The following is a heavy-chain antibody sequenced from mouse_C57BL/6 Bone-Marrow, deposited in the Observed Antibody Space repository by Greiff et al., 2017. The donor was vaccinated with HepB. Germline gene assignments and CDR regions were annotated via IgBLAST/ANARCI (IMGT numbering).Heavy chain of an antibody. CDR1: GYTFTSYG. D-gene: IGHD1-1*01. J-gene: IGHJ2*01. CDR2: IYPRSGNT. Sequence: VQLQQSGAELARPGASVKLSCKASGYTFTSYGISWVKQRTGQGLEWIGEIYPRSGNTYYNEKFKGKATLTADKSSSTAYMELRSLTSEDSAVSFCARDFHYYGSLDYWGQGTTLTVSS. CDR3: ARDFHYYGSLDY. V-gene: IGHV1-81*01.